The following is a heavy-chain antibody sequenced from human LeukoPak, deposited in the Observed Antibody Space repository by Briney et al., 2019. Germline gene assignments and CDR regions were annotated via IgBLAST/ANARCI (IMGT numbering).Heavy chain of an antibody. CDR1: GGTFSSYA. CDR2: IIPIFGTA. D-gene: IGHD6-6*01. CDR3: ARAESTSSIAAREGY. Sequence: SVKVSSKASGGTFSSYAISWVRQAPGQGLEWMGGIIPIFGTANYAQKFQGRVTITADESTSTAYMELSSLRSEDTAVYYCARAESTSSIAAREGYWGQGTLVTVSS. J-gene: IGHJ4*02. V-gene: IGHV1-69*13.